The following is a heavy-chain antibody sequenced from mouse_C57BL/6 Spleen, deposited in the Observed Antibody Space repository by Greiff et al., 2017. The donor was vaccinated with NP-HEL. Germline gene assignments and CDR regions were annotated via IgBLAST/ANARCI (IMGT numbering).Heavy chain of an antibody. Sequence: VHVKQSGAELVRPGASVKLSCTASGFNIKDYYMHWVKQRPEQGLEWIGRIDPEDGDTEYAPKFQGKATMTADTSSNTAYLQLSSLTSEDTAVYYCTTTGYGNYWYFDVWGTGTTVTVSS. V-gene: IGHV14-1*01. J-gene: IGHJ1*03. CDR1: GFNIKDYY. CDR3: TTTGYGNYWYFDV. CDR2: IDPEDGDT. D-gene: IGHD2-1*01.